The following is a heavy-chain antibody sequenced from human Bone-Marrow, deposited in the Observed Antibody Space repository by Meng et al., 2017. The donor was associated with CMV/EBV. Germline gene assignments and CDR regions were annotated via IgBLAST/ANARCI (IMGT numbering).Heavy chain of an antibody. CDR3: ARDLGHGDYGFDY. J-gene: IGHJ4*02. CDR1: GGTFSSYA. CDR2: IIPNSGGT. Sequence: ASVKVSCKASGGTFSSYAISWVRQAPGQGLEWMGGIIPNSGGTNYAQKFQGRVTMTRDTSISTAYMELSRLRSDDTAVYYCARDLGHGDYGFDYWGQGTLVTVSS. V-gene: IGHV1-2*02. D-gene: IGHD4-17*01.